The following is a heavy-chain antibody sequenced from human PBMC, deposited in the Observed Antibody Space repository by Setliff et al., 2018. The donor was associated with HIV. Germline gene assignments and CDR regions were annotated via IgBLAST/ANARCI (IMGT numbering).Heavy chain of an antibody. CDR2: IAPSGGGT. V-gene: IGHV1-46*01. CDR1: GYIFTTYY. Sequence: ASVKVSCKASGYIFTTYYIHWVRQAPGQGLEWIGMIAPSGGGTNFAQKFQGRVTMTRDKSTGTVYMELSSLRSEDTAIYYCARERAPDDSRGYHSRAYHFDTWGQGALVTSPQ. D-gene: IGHD3-22*01. CDR3: ARERAPDDSRGYHSRAYHFDT. J-gene: IGHJ4*02.